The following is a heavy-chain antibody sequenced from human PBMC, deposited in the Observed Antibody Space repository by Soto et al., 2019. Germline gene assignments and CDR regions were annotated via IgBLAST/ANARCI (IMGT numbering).Heavy chain of an antibody. CDR1: GYTFTSYD. D-gene: IGHD3-3*01. V-gene: IGHV1-8*01. CDR2: MNPNSGNT. J-gene: IGHJ3*02. CDR3: ARFDFWSGYSNSDAFDI. Sequence: ASVKVSCKASGYTFTSYDINWVRQATGQGLEWMGWMNPNSGNTGYAQKFQGRVTMTRNTSISTAYMELSSLRSEDTAVYYCARFDFWSGYSNSDAFDIWGQGTMVNVSS.